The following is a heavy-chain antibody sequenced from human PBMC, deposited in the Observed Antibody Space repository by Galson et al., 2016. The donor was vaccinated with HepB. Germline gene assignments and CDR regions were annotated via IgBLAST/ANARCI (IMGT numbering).Heavy chain of an antibody. Sequence: SLRLSCAASGFTFGEFAMSWFRQAPGKGLEWVGFIRNKAYGGTTEYAASVKGRFTISRDDAKSIAYLQMSSLKTEDTAVYYCSRGLFGVVPYWGQGTLVIVSS. CDR2: IRNKAYGGTT. V-gene: IGHV3-49*03. D-gene: IGHD3-3*01. J-gene: IGHJ4*02. CDR3: SRGLFGVVPY. CDR1: GFTFGEFA.